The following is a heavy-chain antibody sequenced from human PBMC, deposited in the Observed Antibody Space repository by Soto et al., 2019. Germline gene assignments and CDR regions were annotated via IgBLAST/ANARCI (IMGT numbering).Heavy chain of an antibody. Sequence: SDTLSLTGTLPVGSIVSYYRSWMRQRPGKGLEWIGYIYYSGSTNYNPSLKSRVTISVDTSKNQFSLKLSSVTAADTAVYYCARDRAITGTTYYYYYGMDVWGQGTTVT. J-gene: IGHJ6*02. V-gene: IGHV4-59*01. CDR2: IYYSGST. CDR1: VGSIVSYY. CDR3: ARDRAITGTTYYYYYGMDV. D-gene: IGHD1-7*01.